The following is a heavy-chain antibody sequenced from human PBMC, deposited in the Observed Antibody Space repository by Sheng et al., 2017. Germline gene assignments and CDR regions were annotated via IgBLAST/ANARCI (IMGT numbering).Heavy chain of an antibody. Sequence: QVQLQESGPGLVKPSETLSLTCTVSGYSISSGYYWGWIRQPPGKGLEWIGSIYHSGSTYYNPSLKSRVTISVDTSKNQFSLKLSSVTAADTAVYYCATAYDWFDPWGQGTLVHRLL. D-gene: IGHD2-21*01. CDR1: GYSISSGYY. J-gene: IGHJ5*02. V-gene: IGHV4-38-2*02. CDR3: ATAYDWFDP. CDR2: IYHSGST.